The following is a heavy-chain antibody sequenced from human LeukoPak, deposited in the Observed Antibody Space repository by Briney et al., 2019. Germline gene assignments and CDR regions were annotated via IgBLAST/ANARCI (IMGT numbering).Heavy chain of an antibody. V-gene: IGHV4-39*01. J-gene: IGHJ4*02. CDR1: GGSMSSSGYY. Sequence: PSETLSLTCTVSGGSMSSSGYYWGWIRQSPGEGLEWIGNIYYSGITYYNPSLKSRVTISVDTSKNQFSLKLSSVTAADTAVYYCARRITGTTSDSFDYWGQGTLVTVSS. CDR2: IYYSGIT. D-gene: IGHD1-20*01. CDR3: ARRITGTTSDSFDY.